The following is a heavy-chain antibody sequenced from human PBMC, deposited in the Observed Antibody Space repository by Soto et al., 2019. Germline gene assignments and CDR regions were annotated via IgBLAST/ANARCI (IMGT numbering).Heavy chain of an antibody. V-gene: IGHV1-69*02. D-gene: IGHD3-3*01. CDR1: GGTFSSYT. Sequence: SVKVSCKASGGTFSSYTISWVRQAPGQGLEWMGRIIPILGIAHYAQKFQGRVTMTADKSTSTAYMELSSLRSEDTAVYYCARGLNDFWSGSSPGPWGQGTLVTVSS. CDR3: ARGLNDFWSGSSPGP. CDR2: IIPILGIA. J-gene: IGHJ5*02.